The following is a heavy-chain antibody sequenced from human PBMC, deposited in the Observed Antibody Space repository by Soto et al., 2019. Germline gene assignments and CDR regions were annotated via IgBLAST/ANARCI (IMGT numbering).Heavy chain of an antibody. V-gene: IGHV1-2*04. CDR2: INPNSGGT. CDR3: ARVQYYDSSGQPSDAFDI. J-gene: IGHJ3*02. D-gene: IGHD3-22*01. CDR1: GFTFTGYY. Sequence: ASVKVSCKASGFTFTGYYMHWVRQAPGQGLEWMGWINPNSGGTNYAQKFQGWVTMTRDTSISTAYMELSRLRSDDTAVYYCARVQYYDSSGQPSDAFDIWGQGTMVTV.